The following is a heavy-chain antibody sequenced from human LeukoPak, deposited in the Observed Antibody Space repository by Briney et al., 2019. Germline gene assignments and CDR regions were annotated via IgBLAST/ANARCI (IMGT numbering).Heavy chain of an antibody. Sequence: ASVKVSCKASGGTFSSYAISWVRQAPGQGLEWMGGIIPIFGTANYAQKFQGRVTITTDESTSTAYMELSSLRSEDTAVYYCARGGVVAAPYNWFDPWGQGTLVTVSS. J-gene: IGHJ5*02. CDR1: GGTFSSYA. D-gene: IGHD2-15*01. CDR2: IIPIFGTA. CDR3: ARGGVVAAPYNWFDP. V-gene: IGHV1-69*05.